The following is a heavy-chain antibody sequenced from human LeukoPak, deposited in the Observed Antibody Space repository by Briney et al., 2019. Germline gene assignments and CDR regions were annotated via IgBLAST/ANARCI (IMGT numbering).Heavy chain of an antibody. V-gene: IGHV3-30*18. CDR1: GFTFSSYG. CDR3: AKDLGAIAALGFDY. D-gene: IGHD6-6*01. CDR2: ISYDGSNK. J-gene: IGHJ4*02. Sequence: PGRSLRLSCAASGFTFSSYGMHWVRQAPGKGLEWVAVISYDGSNKYYADSVKGRFTISRDNSKNTLYLQMNSLRAEVTAVYYCAKDLGAIAALGFDYWGQGTLVTVSS.